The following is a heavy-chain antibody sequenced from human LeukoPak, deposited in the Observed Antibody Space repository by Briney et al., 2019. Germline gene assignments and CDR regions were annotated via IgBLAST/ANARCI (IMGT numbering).Heavy chain of an antibody. Sequence: PSETLSLTCTVSGGSISSYYWSWIRQPPGKGLEWIGYIYYSGSTNYNPSLESRVTISVDTSKNQFSLKLSSVTAADTAVYYCAAEWELSNWFDPWGQGTLVTVSS. CDR1: GGSISSYY. D-gene: IGHD1-26*01. V-gene: IGHV4-59*01. CDR3: AAEWELSNWFDP. CDR2: IYYSGST. J-gene: IGHJ5*02.